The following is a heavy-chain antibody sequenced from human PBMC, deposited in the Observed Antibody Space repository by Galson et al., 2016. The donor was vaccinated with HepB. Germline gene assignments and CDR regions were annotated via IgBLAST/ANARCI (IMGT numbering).Heavy chain of an antibody. V-gene: IGHV3-23*01. CDR3: AKGQGLIDH. CDR1: GFTFSSYA. Sequence: SLRLSCAASGFTFSSYAMSWVRQAPGKGLEWVSVISGSGGTTYYADPVKGRFTISRDNSKSTLYLQMNSLRVEDTALYYCAKGQGLIDHWGQGTLVTVSS. J-gene: IGHJ4*02. CDR2: ISGSGGTT.